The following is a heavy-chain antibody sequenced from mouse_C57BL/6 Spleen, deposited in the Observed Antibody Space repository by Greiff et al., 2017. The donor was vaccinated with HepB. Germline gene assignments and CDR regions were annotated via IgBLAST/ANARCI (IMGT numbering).Heavy chain of an antibody. J-gene: IGHJ4*01. D-gene: IGHD2-3*01. V-gene: IGHV14-2*01. Sequence: DVQLQESGAELVKPGASVKLSCTASGFNIKDYYMHWVKQRTEQGLEWIGRIDPEDGETKYAPKFQGKATITADTSSNTAYLQLSSLTSEDTAVYYCAVERGTYDGYYPMDYWGQGTSVTVSS. CDR1: GFNIKDYY. CDR3: AVERGTYDGYYPMDY. CDR2: IDPEDGET.